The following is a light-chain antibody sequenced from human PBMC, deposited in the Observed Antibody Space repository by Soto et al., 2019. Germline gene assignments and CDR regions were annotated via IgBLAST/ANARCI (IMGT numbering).Light chain of an antibody. Sequence: QSVLTQPASVSGSPGQSITISCTGTSSDVGAYYSVSWYQHHPGKAPKLIIYGVTNRPSGVSNRFSGSKSGNTASLTISGPQAEDEADYHCSSYTSGSSHYVFGTGTKVTVL. CDR2: GVT. V-gene: IGLV2-14*01. CDR3: SSYTSGSSHYV. J-gene: IGLJ1*01. CDR1: SSDVGAYYS.